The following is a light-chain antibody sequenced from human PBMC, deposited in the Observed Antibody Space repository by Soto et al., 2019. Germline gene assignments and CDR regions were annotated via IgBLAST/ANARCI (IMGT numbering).Light chain of an antibody. CDR2: GAS. J-gene: IGKJ1*01. V-gene: IGKV3-20*01. CDR1: QSISSNF. CDR3: QQYFSTWT. Sequence: EIVLTQSPGTLSLSPGEGATLSCRASQSISSNFLAWYQQKRGQAPRLLIHGASNRATGIPDRFSGSGSGTDFTLTISSLQAEDVAVYYCQQYFSTWTFGQGTKVEIK.